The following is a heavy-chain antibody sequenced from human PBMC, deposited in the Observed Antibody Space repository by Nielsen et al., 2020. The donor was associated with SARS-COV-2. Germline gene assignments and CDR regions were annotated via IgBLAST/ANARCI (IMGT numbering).Heavy chain of an antibody. CDR3: AKDLYYYDSSGTIFDY. J-gene: IGHJ4*02. Sequence: SLKISCAASGFTFDDYAMHWVRQAPGKGLEWVSSISWNSGSIGYADSVKGRFTISRDNAKNSLYLQMNSLRAEDTALYYCAKDLYYYDSSGTIFDYWGQGTLVTVSS. CDR2: ISWNSGSI. CDR1: GFTFDDYA. D-gene: IGHD3-22*01. V-gene: IGHV3-9*01.